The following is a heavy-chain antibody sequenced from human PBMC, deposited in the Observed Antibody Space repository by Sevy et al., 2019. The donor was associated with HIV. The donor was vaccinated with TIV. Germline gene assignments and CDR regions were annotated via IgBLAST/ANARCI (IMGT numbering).Heavy chain of an antibody. CDR1: GASIRDSSYY. D-gene: IGHD6-13*01. CDR2: IYSYGET. Sequence: SETLSLTCTVSGASIRDSSYYWAWIRQPPGKGLEWIGNIYSYGETYYNSSLKSRVTISVDTSKNQFSLSLTSWTAADTAIYFCARSMEQQLDAFDIWGQGTMVTVSS. V-gene: IGHV4-39*01. J-gene: IGHJ3*02. CDR3: ARSMEQQLDAFDI.